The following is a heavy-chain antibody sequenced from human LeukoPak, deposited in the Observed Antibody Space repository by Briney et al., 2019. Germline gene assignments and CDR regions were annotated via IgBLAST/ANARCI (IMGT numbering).Heavy chain of an antibody. CDR3: SKDPIVVVPAARDY. Sequence: GGSLRLSCAASGFTFSSYAMSWVRQAPGKGLEWVSAISGSGGSTYYADSVKGRFTISRDNSKNTLYLQMNSLRAEDTAVYYCSKDPIVVVPAARDYWGQGTLVTVSS. D-gene: IGHD2-2*01. V-gene: IGHV3-23*01. CDR1: GFTFSSYA. J-gene: IGHJ4*02. CDR2: ISGSGGST.